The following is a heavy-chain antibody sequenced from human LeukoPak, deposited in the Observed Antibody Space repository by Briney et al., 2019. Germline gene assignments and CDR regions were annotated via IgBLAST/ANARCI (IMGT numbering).Heavy chain of an antibody. V-gene: IGHV3-23*01. D-gene: IGHD3-22*01. J-gene: IGHJ6*02. Sequence: GGSLRLSCAASGFTFSSFAISWVRQAPGKGLEWVSAVSGSGASTYYADSVKGRFTISRDNSKNTLYLQMSSLRVEDTALYYCAKALGTMIVVVTYYYGMDVWGQGTTVTVSS. CDR2: VSGSGAST. CDR1: GFTFSSFA. CDR3: AKALGTMIVVVTYYYGMDV.